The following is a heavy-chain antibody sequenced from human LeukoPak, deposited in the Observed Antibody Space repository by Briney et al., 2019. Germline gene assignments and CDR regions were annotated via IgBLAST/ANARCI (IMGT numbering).Heavy chain of an antibody. J-gene: IGHJ2*01. V-gene: IGHV3-73*01. D-gene: IGHD6-13*01. CDR1: GFTFSGSA. Sequence: PGGYLKLSCAASGFTFSGSAMHWVRQASGEGLEWVGRIRSKANSYATAYAASVKGRFTISRDDSKNTAYLQMNSLKTEDTAVYYCTRSQAAAAPGGPTSYWYFDLWGRGTLVTVSS. CDR2: IRSKANSYAT. CDR3: TRSQAAAAPGGPTSYWYFDL.